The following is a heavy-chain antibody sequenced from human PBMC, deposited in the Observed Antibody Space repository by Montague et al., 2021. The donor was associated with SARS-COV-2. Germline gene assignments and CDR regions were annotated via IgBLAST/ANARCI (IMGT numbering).Heavy chain of an antibody. CDR1: GDSFSTYS. V-gene: IGHV4-34*01. J-gene: IGHJ4*02. Sequence: SETLSLTCSVYGDSFSTYSWIWVRQPPGEGLEWIGEINHTGSTSXNPSLKRRVTMSIDSSNNQVSLKLSSMTAADTAVYYYATRSTLWFGEDWGQGTLVTVSS. D-gene: IGHD3-10*01. CDR3: ATRSTLWFGED. CDR2: INHTGST.